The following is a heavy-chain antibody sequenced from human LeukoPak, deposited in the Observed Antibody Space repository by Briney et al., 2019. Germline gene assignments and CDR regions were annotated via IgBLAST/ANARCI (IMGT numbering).Heavy chain of an antibody. J-gene: IGHJ6*02. V-gene: IGHV1-2*02. CDR3: ARDQVSGWSPDYYGMDV. CDR2: INPNSGGT. D-gene: IGHD6-19*01. CDR1: GYTFTGYY. Sequence: ASVKVSCKASGYTFTGYYMHWVRQARGQGLEWMGWINPNSGGTNYAQKFQGRVTMTRDTSISTAYMELSRLRSDDTAVYYCARDQVSGWSPDYYGMDVWGQGTTVTVSS.